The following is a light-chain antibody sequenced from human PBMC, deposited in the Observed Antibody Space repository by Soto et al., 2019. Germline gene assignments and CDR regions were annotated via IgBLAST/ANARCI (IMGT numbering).Light chain of an antibody. CDR2: DAS. J-gene: IGKJ5*01. CDR3: QQRSNWTIT. Sequence: EIVLTQSPATLSLSPGESATLSCRATRSVSSYLAWYQQKPGQAPRLLIYDASSRPTDIPARFSGSGSGTDFTLTISSLENEDFALYYCQQRSNWTITFGQGTRLEIK. V-gene: IGKV3-11*01. CDR1: RSVSSY.